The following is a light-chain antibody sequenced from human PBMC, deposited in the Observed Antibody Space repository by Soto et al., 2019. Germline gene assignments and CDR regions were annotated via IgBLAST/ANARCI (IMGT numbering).Light chain of an antibody. CDR3: QLYSGSPWT. V-gene: IGKV3-20*01. Sequence: EKGLSQSPGTLSLSPGERATLSCRASQTINNKYLAWYQQEPGQAPRLLIHGVSIRATGIPDRFSGSGSGTDFTLTISRLEPEDFAVYYCQLYSGSPWTFGQGTKVDIK. CDR2: GVS. J-gene: IGKJ1*01. CDR1: QTINNKY.